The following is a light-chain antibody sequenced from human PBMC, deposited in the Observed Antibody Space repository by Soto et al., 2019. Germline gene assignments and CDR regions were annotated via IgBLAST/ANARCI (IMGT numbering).Light chain of an antibody. CDR1: QGISTW. Sequence: DIQMTQSPSSVSASVGDRVTITCRASQGISTWLAWYQQKPGKAPKLLIYTASTLHSGVPSRFTGSGSETDFTLTIRSLQPEDFATYYCQHGYVAPYSFGQGTKVDI. CDR3: QHGYVAPYS. J-gene: IGKJ2*03. V-gene: IGKV1-12*01. CDR2: TAS.